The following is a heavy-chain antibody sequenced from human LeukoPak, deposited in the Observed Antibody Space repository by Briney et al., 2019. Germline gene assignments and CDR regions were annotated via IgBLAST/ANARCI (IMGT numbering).Heavy chain of an antibody. CDR2: IIPIFGTA. J-gene: IGHJ3*02. CDR1: GGTFSSYA. Sequence: SVKVSCKASGGTFSSYAISWVRQAPGQGLEWMGGIIPIFGTANYAQKFQGRVTITADESTSTAYMELSSLRSEDTAVYYCARDWGYYVSSGYLAAFDIWGQGTMVTVSS. V-gene: IGHV1-69*13. D-gene: IGHD3-22*01. CDR3: ARDWGYYVSSGYLAAFDI.